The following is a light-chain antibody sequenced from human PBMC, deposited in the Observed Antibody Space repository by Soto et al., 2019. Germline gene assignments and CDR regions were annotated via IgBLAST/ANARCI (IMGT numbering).Light chain of an antibody. V-gene: IGLV4-69*01. Sequence: QSVLTQSPSASASLGASVKLTCTLSSGHSSYAIAWHQQQPEKGPRFLMKVNSDGSHSKGDGIPDRFSASSSGAERYLTISSLQSEDEADYYCQTWDTDTWVFGGVTKVTVL. J-gene: IGLJ3*02. CDR3: QTWDTDTWV. CDR2: VNSDGSH. CDR1: SGHSSYA.